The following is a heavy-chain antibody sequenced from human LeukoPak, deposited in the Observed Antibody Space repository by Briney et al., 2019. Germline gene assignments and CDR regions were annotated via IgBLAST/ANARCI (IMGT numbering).Heavy chain of an antibody. CDR2: IDYSGGT. Sequence: SETLSLTCNVSGVSISSSSYYWGWIRQPPGKGLEWIGSIDYSGGTYYNPSLKSRVTISVDTSKNQFSLKLRSVTAADTALYYCARDASDSSGPGDAFDIWGQGTMVSVSS. J-gene: IGHJ3*02. V-gene: IGHV4-39*07. CDR1: GVSISSSSYY. D-gene: IGHD6-19*01. CDR3: ARDASDSSGPGDAFDI.